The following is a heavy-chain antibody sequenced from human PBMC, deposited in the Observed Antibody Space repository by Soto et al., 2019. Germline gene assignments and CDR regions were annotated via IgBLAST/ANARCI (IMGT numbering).Heavy chain of an antibody. Sequence: GGSLRLSCAASGFTFANYAMSWVRQAPGKGLEWVSATSGSGGSTYYADSVKGRFTISRDNSKNTLYLQMNSLRAEDTAVYYCAKGPDYGGNSGSFDYWGQGTLVTVSS. CDR2: TSGSGGST. CDR1: GFTFANYA. D-gene: IGHD4-17*01. V-gene: IGHV3-23*01. J-gene: IGHJ4*02. CDR3: AKGPDYGGNSGSFDY.